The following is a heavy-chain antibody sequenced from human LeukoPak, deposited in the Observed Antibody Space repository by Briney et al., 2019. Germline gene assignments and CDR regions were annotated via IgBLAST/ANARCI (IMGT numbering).Heavy chain of an antibody. CDR1: GGSFSGYY. V-gene: IGHV4-34*01. CDR3: ARRRIAFRYFDL. J-gene: IGHJ2*01. Sequence: PSETLSLTCAVYGGSFSGYYWSWIRQPPGKGLEWIGEINHSGSTNYNPSLKSRVTISVDMSKNQLSLKLSSVTAADTAVYYCARRRIAFRYFDLWGRGTLVTVSS. D-gene: IGHD3-16*01. CDR2: INHSGST.